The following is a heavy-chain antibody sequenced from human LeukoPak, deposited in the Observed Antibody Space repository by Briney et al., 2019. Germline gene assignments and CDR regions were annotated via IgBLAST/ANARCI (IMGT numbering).Heavy chain of an antibody. V-gene: IGHV4-31*03. CDR1: GGSISSGGYY. CDR3: ARDPSTRYCSGGSCRAGPYFDY. CDR2: IYYSGST. Sequence: SETLSLTCTVSGGSISSGGYYWSWIRQHPGKGLEWIGYIYYSGSTYYNPSLKSRATISVDTSKNQFSLKLSSVTAADTAVYYCARDPSTRYCSGGSCRAGPYFDYWGQGTLVTVSS. J-gene: IGHJ4*02. D-gene: IGHD2-15*01.